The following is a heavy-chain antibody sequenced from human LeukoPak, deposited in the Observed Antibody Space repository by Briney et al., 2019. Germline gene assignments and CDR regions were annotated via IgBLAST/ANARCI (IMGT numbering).Heavy chain of an antibody. V-gene: IGHV1-2*02. CDR1: GYTFTSYD. CDR3: ARDYGIAVAGRPESTIK. D-gene: IGHD6-19*01. J-gene: IGHJ4*02. Sequence: GASVKVSCKASGYTFTSYDINWVRQATGQGLEWMGWMNPNSGGTNYAQKFQGRVTMTRDTSISTAYMELSWLRSDDTAVYYCARDYGIAVAGRPESTIKWGQGTLVTVSS. CDR2: MNPNSGGT.